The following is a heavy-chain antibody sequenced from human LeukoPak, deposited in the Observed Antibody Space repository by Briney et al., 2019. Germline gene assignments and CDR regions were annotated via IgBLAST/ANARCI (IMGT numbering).Heavy chain of an antibody. CDR1: GGSISSYY. J-gene: IGHJ6*03. D-gene: IGHD3-10*01. CDR3: ARARYGSGSYHFMDV. V-gene: IGHV4-59*12. Sequence: SETLSLTCTVSGGSISSYYWTWIRQPPGKGLEWIGSLYYSGSTNYNPSLKSRVTMSVATSKNQLSLRLSSVTAADTAVYYCARARYGSGSYHFMDVWGKGTTVTISS. CDR2: LYYSGST.